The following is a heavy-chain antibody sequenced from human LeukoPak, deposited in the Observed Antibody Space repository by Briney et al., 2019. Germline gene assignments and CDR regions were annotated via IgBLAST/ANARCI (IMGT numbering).Heavy chain of an antibody. CDR1: GFTFGDYA. CDR3: TRGVGGTS. Sequence: GGSLRLSCTVSGFTFGDYAMSWVRQAPGKGLEWVGFIRSKAYGGTTEYAASVKGRFTISRDDSKSIAYLQMNSLKTEDTAVYYCTRGVGGTSWGQGTLVTVSS. V-gene: IGHV3-49*04. CDR2: IRSKAYGGTT. J-gene: IGHJ4*02. D-gene: IGHD1-26*01.